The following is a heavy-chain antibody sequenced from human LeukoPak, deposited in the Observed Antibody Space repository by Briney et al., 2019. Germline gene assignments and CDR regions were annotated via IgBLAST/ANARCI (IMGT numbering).Heavy chain of an antibody. CDR1: GLTFSSYG. Sequence: PGRSLRLSCAASGLTFSSYGMHWVRQAPGKGLEWMAVISYDGSNKYYADSVKGRFTISRDNSENTLYLQMNSLRAEDTAVYYCAKDGVEYSSGWPFYFDYWGQGTLVTVSS. D-gene: IGHD6-19*01. J-gene: IGHJ4*02. CDR3: AKDGVEYSSGWPFYFDY. CDR2: ISYDGSNK. V-gene: IGHV3-30*18.